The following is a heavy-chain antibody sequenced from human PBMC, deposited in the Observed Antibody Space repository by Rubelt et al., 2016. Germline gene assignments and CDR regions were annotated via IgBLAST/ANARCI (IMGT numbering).Heavy chain of an antibody. CDR3: AKDLMLAAAPPSDY. Sequence: EVQLLESGGGLVQPGGSLRLSCAASGFTFSNYAMSWVRQAPGKGLEWVSSISGSGGGHYYADSVKGRFTIPSENSKNTLYLQMNSLRAEDTALYYCAKDLMLAAAPPSDYWGQGTLVTVSS. CDR2: ISGSGGGH. J-gene: IGHJ4*02. D-gene: IGHD6-13*01. CDR1: GFTFSNYA. V-gene: IGHV3-23*01.